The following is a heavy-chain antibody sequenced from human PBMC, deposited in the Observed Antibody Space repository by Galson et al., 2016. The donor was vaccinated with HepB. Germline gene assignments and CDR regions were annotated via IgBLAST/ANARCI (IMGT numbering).Heavy chain of an antibody. J-gene: IGHJ5*02. CDR3: ARGRGRFDP. V-gene: IGHV1-8*01. CDR1: GYTFTRDE. Sequence: SVKVSCKASGYTFTRDEINWVRKAPGQGLEWMGWMNPNSGNTGYAQKFQGRVTMTRNTSISTAYMELNSLRSEDTAIYYCARGRGRFDPWGQGTLVTVSS. CDR2: MNPNSGNT.